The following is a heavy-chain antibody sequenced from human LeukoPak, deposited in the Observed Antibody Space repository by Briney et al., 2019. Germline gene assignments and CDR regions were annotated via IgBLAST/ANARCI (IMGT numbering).Heavy chain of an antibody. CDR1: RSTFSSSA. V-gene: IGHV3-23*01. Sequence: GGSLRLSCAASRSTFSSSAMSWVRQAPGKGLEWVSGITYSGGSTYYADSVKGRFTISRDNSKNTLYLQMNSLRAEDTAAYYCAKGGSGNFPFDYWGQGTLVTVSS. CDR2: ITYSGGST. D-gene: IGHD1-26*01. J-gene: IGHJ4*02. CDR3: AKGGSGNFPFDY.